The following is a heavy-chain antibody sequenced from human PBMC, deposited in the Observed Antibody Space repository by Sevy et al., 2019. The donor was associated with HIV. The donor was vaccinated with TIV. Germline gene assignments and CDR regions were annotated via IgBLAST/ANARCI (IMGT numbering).Heavy chain of an antibody. D-gene: IGHD5-18*01. Sequence: GGSLRLSCAASGFTFSSYSMNWVRQAPGKGLEWVSSISSSSSYIYYADSVKGRFTISRDNAKNSLYLQMNSLRAEDTAVYYCVRDQPHRVQLWLGWGQGTLVTVSS. CDR1: GFTFSSYS. CDR3: VRDQPHRVQLWLG. J-gene: IGHJ4*02. V-gene: IGHV3-21*01. CDR2: ISSSSSYI.